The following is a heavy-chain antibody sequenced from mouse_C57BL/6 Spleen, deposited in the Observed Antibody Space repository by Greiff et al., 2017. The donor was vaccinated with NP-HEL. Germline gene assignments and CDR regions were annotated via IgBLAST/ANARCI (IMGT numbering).Heavy chain of an antibody. CDR2: ISDGGSYT. Sequence: EVKLVESGGGLVKPGGSLKLSCAASGFTFSSYAMSWVRQTPEKRLEWVATISDGGSYTYYPDNVTGRFTISRDNAKNNLYLQMSHLKSEDTAMYYCARDAFYDYDGGAWFAYWGQGTLVTVSA. CDR1: GFTFSSYA. V-gene: IGHV5-4*01. D-gene: IGHD2-4*01. CDR3: ARDAFYDYDGGAWFAY. J-gene: IGHJ3*01.